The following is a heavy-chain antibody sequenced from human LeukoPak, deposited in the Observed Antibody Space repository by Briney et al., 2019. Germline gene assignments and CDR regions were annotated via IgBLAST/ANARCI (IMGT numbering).Heavy chain of an antibody. CDR1: GFTFSSYS. Sequence: PGGSLRLSCAACGFTFSSYSMNWVRQAPGKGLEWVSSISSSSSYIYYADSVKGRFTISRDNAKNSLYLQMNSLRAEDTAVYYCARVAAAPLRYMDVWGKGTTVTVSS. J-gene: IGHJ6*03. V-gene: IGHV3-21*01. CDR2: ISSSSSYI. D-gene: IGHD6-13*01. CDR3: ARVAAAPLRYMDV.